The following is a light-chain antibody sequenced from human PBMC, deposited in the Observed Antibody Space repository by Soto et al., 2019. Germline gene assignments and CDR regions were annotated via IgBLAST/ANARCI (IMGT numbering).Light chain of an antibody. CDR1: SSNIGAGYD. V-gene: IGLV1-40*01. Sequence: QAVVTQPPSVSGAPGQRVTISCTGSSSNIGAGYDVHWYQQLPGTAPKLLIYGNNDRPSGVPDRFSGSKSETSASLAITGLQAEDEADYYCQSYDSSLSGVVFGGGTKLTVL. J-gene: IGLJ2*01. CDR3: QSYDSSLSGVV. CDR2: GNN.